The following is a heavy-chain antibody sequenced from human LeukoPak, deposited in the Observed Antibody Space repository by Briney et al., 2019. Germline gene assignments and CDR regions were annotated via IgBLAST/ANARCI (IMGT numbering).Heavy chain of an antibody. V-gene: IGHV4-39*01. CDR3: ARQPYSSKWWFDS. D-gene: IGHD6-13*01. CDR2: IYYSGST. CDR1: GGSISSSSYY. Sequence: PSETLSLTCTVSGGSISSSSYYWGWIRQPPGKGLEWIGSIYYSGSTYYNPSLKSRLTISVDTSKNQFSLKLTTVTAADTTIYYCARQPYSSKWWFDSWGQGALVTVSS. J-gene: IGHJ5*01.